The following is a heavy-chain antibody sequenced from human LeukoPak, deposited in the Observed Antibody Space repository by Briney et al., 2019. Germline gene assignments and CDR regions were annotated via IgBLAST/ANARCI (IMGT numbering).Heavy chain of an antibody. D-gene: IGHD3-22*01. CDR2: IKQDGSEK. V-gene: IGHV3-7*01. CDR1: GLTFNKYW. J-gene: IGHJ4*02. CDR3: AREGHSSGYSTY. Sequence: GGSLRLSCAAFGLTFNKYWMSWVRQAPGKGLEWVANIKQDGSEKYYVDSVKGRFTISRDNAKNSLYLQMNSLRAEDTAVYYCAREGHSSGYSTYWGQGTLATVSS.